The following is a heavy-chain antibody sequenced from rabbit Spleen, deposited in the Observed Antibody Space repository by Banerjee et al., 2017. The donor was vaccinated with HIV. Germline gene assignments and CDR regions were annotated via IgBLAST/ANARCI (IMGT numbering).Heavy chain of an antibody. V-gene: IGHV1S40*01. CDR2: IDTGSSGFT. CDR1: AVSFCGDCY. Sequence: QSLEESAGDLLKPGASLTLTCIASAVSFCGDCYLCWVRQAPGKGLEWIVCIDTGSSGFTYFASWAKGRFTISKTSSTTVTLQMTSLTAAGTATYFCARDSGISFSSYGMDLWGPGTLVTVS. D-gene: IGHD8-1*01. CDR3: ARDSGISFSSYGMDL. J-gene: IGHJ6*01.